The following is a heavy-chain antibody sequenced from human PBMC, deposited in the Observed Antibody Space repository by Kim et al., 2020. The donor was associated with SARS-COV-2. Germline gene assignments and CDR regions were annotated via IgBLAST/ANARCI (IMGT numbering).Heavy chain of an antibody. D-gene: IGHD3-22*01. Sequence: DSVKGRFTVSRDNSKNTLFLQMHSRRAEDTAVYYCAKVGYDTRDYSAPFDYWGQGTLVTVSS. CDR3: AKVGYDTRDYSAPFDY. V-gene: IGHV3-23*01. J-gene: IGHJ4*02.